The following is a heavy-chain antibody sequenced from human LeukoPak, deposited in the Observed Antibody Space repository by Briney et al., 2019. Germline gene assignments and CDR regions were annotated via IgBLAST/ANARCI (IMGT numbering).Heavy chain of an antibody. CDR3: LLSNLHYYYYYMDV. J-gene: IGHJ6*03. V-gene: IGHV3-73*01. CDR2: IRSKANSYAT. Sequence: AGGSLRLSCAASGFTFSGSAMHWVRQASGKGLEWVGRIRSKANSYATAYAASVKGRFTISRDDSKNTAYLQMNSLKTEDTAVYYCLLSNLHYYYYYMDVWGKGTTVTVSS. CDR1: GFTFSGSA.